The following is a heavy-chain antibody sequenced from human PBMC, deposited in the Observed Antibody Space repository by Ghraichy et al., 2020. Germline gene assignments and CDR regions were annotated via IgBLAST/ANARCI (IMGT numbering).Heavy chain of an antibody. CDR3: AGVNTLVRGGRGWFDP. J-gene: IGHJ5*02. CDR1: GGSISTTRNE. CDR2: VYFRGST. Sequence: SQTLSLTCRVSGGSISTTRNEWAWIRQPPGKGLEWIGNVYFRGSTYHNPSLQSRVTISVETSKDQFSLRLDSVTAADTALYYCAGVNTLVRGGRGWFDPWGQGTLVIVSS. D-gene: IGHD3-10*01. V-gene: IGHV4-39*07.